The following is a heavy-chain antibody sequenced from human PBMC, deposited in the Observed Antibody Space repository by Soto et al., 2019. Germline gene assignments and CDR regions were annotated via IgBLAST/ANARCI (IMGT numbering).Heavy chain of an antibody. J-gene: IGHJ5*02. CDR1: GFTFSSYA. V-gene: IGHV3-30-3*01. Sequence: QVQLVESGGGVVQPGRSLRLSCAASGFTFSSYAMHWVRQAPGKGLEWVAVISYDGSNKYYADSVKGRFTISRDNSKNPLYQQMNSLRAEDTAVYYFARAGHYCPNGVCYDLSPRWFDPWGQGTLVTVSS. D-gene: IGHD2-8*01. CDR3: ARAGHYCPNGVCYDLSPRWFDP. CDR2: ISYDGSNK.